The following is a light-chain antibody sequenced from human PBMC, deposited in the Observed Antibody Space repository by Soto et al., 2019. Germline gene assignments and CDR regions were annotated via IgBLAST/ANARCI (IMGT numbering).Light chain of an antibody. V-gene: IGLV2-14*01. CDR1: NNDIGNYKY. CDR2: EIS. CDR3: NSYTSSTSLPYV. Sequence: QSALTQPASVSGSPGQSITISCTGTNNDIGNYKYVSWYQQHPGKAPKLLIYEISNRPSGISNRFSGSKSGNTASLTISGLQAEDEADYFCNSYTSSTSLPYVFGTGTKVTVL. J-gene: IGLJ1*01.